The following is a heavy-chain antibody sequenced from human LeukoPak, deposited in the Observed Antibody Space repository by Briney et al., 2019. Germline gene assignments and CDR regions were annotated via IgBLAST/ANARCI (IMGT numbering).Heavy chain of an antibody. CDR1: GYTFTSYY. CDR2: INPNSGGA. J-gene: IGHJ4*02. V-gene: IGHV1-2*02. CDR3: ARGRGVAVTGTIDY. D-gene: IGHD6-19*01. Sequence: ASVKVSCKASGYTFTSYYMHRVRQAPGQGLEWMGWINPNSGGAKYAQKFQGRVTMTGDTATGTAYMELSGLTSDDTAVYYCARGRGVAVTGTIDYWGQGTLVTVSP.